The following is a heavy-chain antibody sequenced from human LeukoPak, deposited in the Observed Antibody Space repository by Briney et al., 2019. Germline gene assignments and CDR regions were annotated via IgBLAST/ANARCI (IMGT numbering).Heavy chain of an antibody. CDR3: ASTFYGDSPPY. Sequence: PGGSLRLSCGASGFTFSSSWMSWVRQAPGKGLEWVANINQDGSEKYYVDSVKGRFTISRDNAKNSLYLQMNSLRAEDTAVYYCASTFYGDSPPYWGQGTLVTVSS. V-gene: IGHV3-7*02. D-gene: IGHD4-17*01. CDR2: INQDGSEK. J-gene: IGHJ4*02. CDR1: GFTFSSSW.